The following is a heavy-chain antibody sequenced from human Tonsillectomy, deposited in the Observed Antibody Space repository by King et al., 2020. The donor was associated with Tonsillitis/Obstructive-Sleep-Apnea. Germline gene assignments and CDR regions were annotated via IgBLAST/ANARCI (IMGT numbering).Heavy chain of an antibody. Sequence: VQLVESGGGLVKPGGSLRLSCAASGFTFSSYSMNWVRQAPGKGLEWVSSISTSSSYVYYADSVKGRFTISRDNAYNSLYLQMNSLRAEDTAVYYCARVSDDAFDIWGQGTMVTVSS. J-gene: IGHJ3*02. V-gene: IGHV3-21*01. CDR2: ISTSSSYV. CDR3: ARVSDDAFDI. CDR1: GFTFSSYS.